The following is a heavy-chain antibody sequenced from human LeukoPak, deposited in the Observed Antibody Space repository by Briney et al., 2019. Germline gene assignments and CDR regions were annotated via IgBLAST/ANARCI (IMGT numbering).Heavy chain of an antibody. V-gene: IGHV1-18*01. CDR3: ARDGSSGDFDY. Sequence: ASVKVSCKASGYTFISYGISWVRQAPGQGLEWMGWIGGYTGNTNYAQKFQGRVTMTTETSTSTAYMELTSLRSDDTAVYYCARDGSSGDFDYWGQGTLVTVSS. D-gene: IGHD6-6*01. J-gene: IGHJ4*02. CDR1: GYTFISYG. CDR2: IGGYTGNT.